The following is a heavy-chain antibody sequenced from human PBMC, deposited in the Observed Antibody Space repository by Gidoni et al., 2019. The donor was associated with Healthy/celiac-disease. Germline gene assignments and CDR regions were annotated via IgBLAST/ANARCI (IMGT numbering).Heavy chain of an antibody. CDR3: ARGIRYQLLLRIDSAAAGTNYYYYMDV. Sequence: QVQLVESGGGVVQPGRSLRRACAASGFTFSRYALHWVRPAQGKGLGWVAVRSYDGSNKYYADSVKGRFTISRDNSKNTLYLQMNSLRAEDTAVYYCARGIRYQLLLRIDSAAAGTNYYYYMDVWGKGTTVTVSS. D-gene: IGHD2-2*01. CDR1: GFTFSRYA. V-gene: IGHV3-30-3*01. J-gene: IGHJ6*03. CDR2: RSYDGSNK.